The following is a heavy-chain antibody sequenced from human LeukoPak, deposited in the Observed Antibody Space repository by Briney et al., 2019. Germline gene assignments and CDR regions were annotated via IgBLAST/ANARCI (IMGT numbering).Heavy chain of an antibody. Sequence: GASVKVSCKTSGYTFISYDLNWVRQATGQGLEWMGRIIPILGIANYAQKFQGRVTITTDESTSTAYMELSSLRSEDTAVYYCVRAVSNYDMGYMDVWGKGTTVTVSS. J-gene: IGHJ6*03. CDR3: VRAVSNYDMGYMDV. CDR1: GYTFISYD. D-gene: IGHD4-11*01. CDR2: IIPILGIA. V-gene: IGHV1-69*04.